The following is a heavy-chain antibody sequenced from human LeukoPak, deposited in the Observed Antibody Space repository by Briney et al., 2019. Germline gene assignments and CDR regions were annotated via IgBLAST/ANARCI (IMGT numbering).Heavy chain of an antibody. CDR3: TRQDYGDFY. CDR2: INPDGSEK. CDR1: RFNFNTYW. Sequence: GGSLRLSCAASRFNFNTYWMTWVRQAPGKGLEWVACINPDGSEKYYVDSVKGRFTIPRDNAKNSLYLQINSLRAEDTAVYYCTRQDYGDFYWGQGSLVTVSS. J-gene: IGHJ4*02. V-gene: IGHV3-7*04. D-gene: IGHD4-17*01.